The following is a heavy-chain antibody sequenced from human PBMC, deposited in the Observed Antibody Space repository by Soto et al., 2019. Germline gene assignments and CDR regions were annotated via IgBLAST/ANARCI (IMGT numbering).Heavy chain of an antibody. CDR3: TRTPPYWGEFDY. J-gene: IGHJ4*02. D-gene: IGHD7-27*01. CDR1: GYTFSNYD. CDR2: MNPNSGNT. V-gene: IGHV1-8*01. Sequence: QVQLVQSGAEVKKPGASVKVSCKASGYTFSNYDFHWVRQATGQGLEWMGWMNPNSGNTGYAQKFQGRVTMTRNTSISTAYMELSSLRSEDTAVYYCTRTPPYWGEFDYWGQGPLVTVSS.